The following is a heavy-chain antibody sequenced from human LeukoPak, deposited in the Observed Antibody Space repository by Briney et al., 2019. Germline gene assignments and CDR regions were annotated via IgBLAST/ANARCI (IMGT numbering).Heavy chain of an antibody. CDR2: INHSGST. Sequence: SETLSLTCTVSGGSISSYYWSWIRQPAGKGLEWIGEINHSGSTNYNPSLKSRVTISVDTSKNQFSLKLSSVTAADTAVYYCARRGYDILTGYSIYYYYYYMDVWGKGTTVTISS. J-gene: IGHJ6*03. CDR1: GGSISSYY. V-gene: IGHV4-34*01. D-gene: IGHD3-9*01. CDR3: ARRGYDILTGYSIYYYYYYMDV.